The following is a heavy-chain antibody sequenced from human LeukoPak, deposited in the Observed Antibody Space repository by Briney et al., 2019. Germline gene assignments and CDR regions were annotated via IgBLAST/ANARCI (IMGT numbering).Heavy chain of an antibody. D-gene: IGHD3-10*01. CDR2: INTNTGNP. CDR3: ARGESGSGSYYNEGKLDY. J-gene: IGHJ4*02. CDR1: GYTFTSYA. V-gene: IGHV7-4-1*02. Sequence: GASVKVSCKASGYTFTSYAMNWVRQAPGQGLEWMGWINTNTGNPTYAQGFTGRFVFSLDTSVSTAYLQISSLKAEDTAVYYCARGESGSGSYYNEGKLDYWGQGTLVTVSS.